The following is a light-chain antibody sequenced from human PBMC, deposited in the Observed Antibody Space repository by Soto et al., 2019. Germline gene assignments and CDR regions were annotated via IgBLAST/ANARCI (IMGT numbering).Light chain of an antibody. CDR2: DSS. Sequence: EIVLTQSPATLSLSPGERATLSCRASQSIGTSLAWYQQKPGQAPRLLIYDSSKRGTGIPARFSGSGSGTDFTLTIGSLESEDSAVYYCQQRGGWPPGATFGQGTRLEIK. CDR1: QSIGTS. CDR3: QQRGGWPPGAT. V-gene: IGKV3-11*01. J-gene: IGKJ5*01.